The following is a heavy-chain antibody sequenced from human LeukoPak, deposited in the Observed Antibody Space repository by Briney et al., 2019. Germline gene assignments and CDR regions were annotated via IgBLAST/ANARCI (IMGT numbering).Heavy chain of an antibody. CDR1: GYTFTNFR. V-gene: IGHV1-18*01. Sequence: VASVTVSCKTSGYTFTNFRIHWVRQTPGQGFEWMGWIGPSNNYTEYEQKLQGRLTLATDTSTTTAHMELRSLTFDDTAIYYCARDSYYGGHYAFFEHWGQGTLVTVSS. J-gene: IGHJ4*02. CDR2: IGPSNNYT. D-gene: IGHD3-10*01. CDR3: ARDSYYGGHYAFFEH.